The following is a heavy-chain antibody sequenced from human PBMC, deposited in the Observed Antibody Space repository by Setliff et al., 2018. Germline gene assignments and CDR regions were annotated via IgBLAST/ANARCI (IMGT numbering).Heavy chain of an antibody. CDR2: VRFDGRYK. D-gene: IGHD4-17*01. Sequence: PGGSLRLSCAASGFVFGTYGMHWVRQAPGKGLDWVASVRFDGRYKVYADSVKGRFTISRDNSKNTLYLQMNSLRAEDTAVYYCAKCSSWHGHYPHFNYWGQGTLVTSPQ. V-gene: IGHV3-30*02. J-gene: IGHJ4*02. CDR1: GFVFGTYG. CDR3: AKCSSWHGHYPHFNY.